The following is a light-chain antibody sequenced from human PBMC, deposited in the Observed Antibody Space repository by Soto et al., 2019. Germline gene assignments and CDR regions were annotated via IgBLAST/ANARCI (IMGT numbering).Light chain of an antibody. CDR2: EGS. CDR3: CSYAGSSTVV. CDR1: SSDVGSYNL. J-gene: IGLJ2*01. Sequence: QPASVSGSPGQSITISCTGTSSDVGSYNLVSWYQQHPGKAPKLMIYEGSKRPSGVSNRFSGSKSGNTASLTISGLQAEDEADYYCCSYAGSSTVVFGGGTKLTVL. V-gene: IGLV2-23*01.